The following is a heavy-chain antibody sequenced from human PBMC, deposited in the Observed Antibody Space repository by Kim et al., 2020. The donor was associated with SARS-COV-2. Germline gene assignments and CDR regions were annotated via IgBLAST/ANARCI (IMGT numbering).Heavy chain of an antibody. J-gene: IGHJ4*02. V-gene: IGHV4-39*01. D-gene: IGHD5-18*01. Sequence: SETLSLTCIVSGGSISSSSYYWGWIRQPPGKGLEWIGSIYYSGSTYYNPSLKSRVTISVDTSKNQFSLKLSSVTAADTAVYYCARQGYSYGSYFDYWGQGTLVTVSS. CDR3: ARQGYSYGSYFDY. CDR1: GGSISSSSYY. CDR2: IYYSGST.